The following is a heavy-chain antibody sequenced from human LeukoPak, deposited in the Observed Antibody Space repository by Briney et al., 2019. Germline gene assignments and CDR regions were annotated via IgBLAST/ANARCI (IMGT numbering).Heavy chain of an antibody. J-gene: IGHJ4*02. Sequence: ASVKVSCKASGGTFSSYAISWVRQAPGQGLEWMGRIIPILGIANYAQKFQGRVTITADKSTSTAYMELSSLRSEDTAVYYCARELSKGWIQLWSTYYFDYWGQGTLVTVSS. CDR2: IIPILGIA. CDR1: GGTFSSYA. D-gene: IGHD5-18*01. V-gene: IGHV1-69*04. CDR3: ARELSKGWIQLWSTYYFDY.